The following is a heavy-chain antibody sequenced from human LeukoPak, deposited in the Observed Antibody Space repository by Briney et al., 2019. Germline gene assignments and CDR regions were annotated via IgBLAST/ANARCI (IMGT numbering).Heavy chain of an antibody. CDR3: ARGQVPAARGYNWFDS. Sequence: SETLSLTCAVYGWSFNDYYWNWIRQPPGKGLEWIGEINARGDTNYNPSLKSRVTISVDTSKKQFSLRLTSMVAADTAFYYCARGQVPAARGYNWFDSWGQGTLVTVSS. J-gene: IGHJ5*01. D-gene: IGHD2-2*01. CDR1: GWSFNDYY. CDR2: INARGDT. V-gene: IGHV4-34*01.